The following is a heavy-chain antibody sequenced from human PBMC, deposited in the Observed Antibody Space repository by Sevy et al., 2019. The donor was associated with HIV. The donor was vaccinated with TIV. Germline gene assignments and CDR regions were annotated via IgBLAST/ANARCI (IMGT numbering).Heavy chain of an antibody. CDR1: GFTSKKFG. J-gene: IGHJ4*02. CDR2: ISYDESKK. D-gene: IGHD3-16*01. Sequence: GGSLRLSCVTSGFTSKKFGMHWVRQAPGKGPEWVAIISYDESKKYYADSVNGRFTISRDISKNTPYLQMDRLTTEDTAVYYCAKDLYYYEPKSFPDYWGQGTQVTVSS. CDR3: AKDLYYYEPKSFPDY. V-gene: IGHV3-30*18.